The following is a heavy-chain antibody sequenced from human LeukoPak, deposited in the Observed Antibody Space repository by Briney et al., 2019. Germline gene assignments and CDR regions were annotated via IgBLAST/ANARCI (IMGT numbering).Heavy chain of an antibody. D-gene: IGHD3-22*01. CDR1: GLTFSNHA. Sequence: PGGSLRLSCVASGLTFSNHAMTWVRQAPGKEPEWVAGVTGSGGSTYHAESVKGRFTISRDNSKKTLHLRMNSLRAEDSAVYYCAKGGDFDSASYYSHWGQGILVTVSS. J-gene: IGHJ4*02. CDR3: AKGGDFDSASYYSH. V-gene: IGHV3-23*01. CDR2: VTGSGGST.